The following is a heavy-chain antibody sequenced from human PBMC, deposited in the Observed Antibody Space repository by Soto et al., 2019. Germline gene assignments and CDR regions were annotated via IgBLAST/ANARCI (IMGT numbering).Heavy chain of an antibody. CDR1: GFTFSSYS. CDR2: ISSSSSYI. CDR3: ARDDFFYDSSGYQNDAFDI. J-gene: IGHJ3*02. Sequence: EVQLVESGGGLVKPGGSLRLSCAASGFTFSSYSMNWVRQAPGKGLEWVSSISSSSSYIYYADSVKGRFTISRDNAKNSLYLQMNSLRAEDTAVYYCARDDFFYDSSGYQNDAFDIWGQGTMVTVSS. D-gene: IGHD3-22*01. V-gene: IGHV3-21*01.